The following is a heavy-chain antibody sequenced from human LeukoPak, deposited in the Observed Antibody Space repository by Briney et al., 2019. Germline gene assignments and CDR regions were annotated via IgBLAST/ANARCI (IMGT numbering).Heavy chain of an antibody. CDR3: ARGLNCGSYGN. D-gene: IGHD1-26*01. CDR1: GGSISSGSYY. V-gene: IGHV4-61*02. CDR2: IYTSGST. Sequence: SQTLSLTCTVSGGSISSGSYYWSWIRQPAGKGLEWIGRIYTSGSTNYNPSLKSRVTISVDTSKNQFSLKLSSVTAADTAVYYCARGLNCGSYGNWGQGTLVTVSS. J-gene: IGHJ4*02.